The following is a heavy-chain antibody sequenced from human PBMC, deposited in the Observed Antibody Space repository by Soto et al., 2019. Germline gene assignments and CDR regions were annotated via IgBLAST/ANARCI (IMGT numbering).Heavy chain of an antibody. Sequence: SDTLSLPCAVYGGYVDGYYRNWSRQPPGKGMEWIGEINHNGGTHYNPSLTRRVTMSVDTYKNKFSLRLSSVTAADTAVSYCATRITVFGLLIPPFDPWGQGTQVTVSS. V-gene: IGHV4-34*01. D-gene: IGHD3-3*01. CDR3: ATRITVFGLLIPPFDP. CDR2: INHNGGT. CDR1: GGYVDGYY. J-gene: IGHJ5*02.